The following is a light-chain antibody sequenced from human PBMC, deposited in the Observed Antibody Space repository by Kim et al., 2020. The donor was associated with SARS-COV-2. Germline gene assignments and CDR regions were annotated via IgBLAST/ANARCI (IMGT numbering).Light chain of an antibody. J-gene: IGLJ2*01. CDR2: QDS. CDR3: QAGDSSAVV. V-gene: IGLV3-1*01. CDR1: KLGDKY. Sequence: VSPGKTASITCSGDKLGDKYACWYQQKPGQSPVLVIYQDSKRPSGIPERFSGCNSGNTATLTISGTQAMDEADYYCQAGDSSAVVFGGGTQLTVL.